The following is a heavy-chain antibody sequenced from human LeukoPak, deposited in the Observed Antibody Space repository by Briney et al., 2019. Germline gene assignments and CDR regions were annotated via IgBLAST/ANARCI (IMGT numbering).Heavy chain of an antibody. V-gene: IGHV3-23*01. Sequence: GGSLRLSCAASGFTFSSYAMSWVRQAPGKGVEGGSAISGRGGSTNYADSVKGGVTISRDNSNNPLYLQMNSLRAEDTAVYYCAKELNSGWKTPFDYWGQGTLVTASS. J-gene: IGHJ4*02. CDR1: GFTFSSYA. CDR2: ISGRGGST. D-gene: IGHD6-19*01. CDR3: AKELNSGWKTPFDY.